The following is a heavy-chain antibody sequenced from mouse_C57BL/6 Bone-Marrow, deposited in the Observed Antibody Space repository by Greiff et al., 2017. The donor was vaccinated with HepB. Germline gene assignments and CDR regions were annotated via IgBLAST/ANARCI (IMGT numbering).Heavy chain of an antibody. CDR2: IYPGSGST. V-gene: IGHV1-55*01. CDR1: GYTFTSYW. D-gene: IGHD1-1*01. J-gene: IGHJ4*01. CDR3: ACVTYYYGSSYVGAMDY. Sequence: VQLQQPGAELVKPGASVKMSCKASGYTFTSYWITWVKQRPGQGLEWIGDIYPGSGSTNYNEKFKSKATLTVDTSSSTAYMQLSSLTSEDSAVYYCACVTYYYGSSYVGAMDYWGQGTSVTVSS.